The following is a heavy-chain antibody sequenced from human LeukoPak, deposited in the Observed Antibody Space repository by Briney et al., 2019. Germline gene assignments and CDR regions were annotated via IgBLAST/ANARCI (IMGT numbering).Heavy chain of an antibody. V-gene: IGHV4-34*01. CDR1: GGSFSGYY. Sequence: PSETLSLTCAVYGGSFSGYYWSWIRQPPGKGLEWIGEINHSGSTNYNPSLKSRVTIPVDTSKNQFSLKLSSVTAADTAVYYCARDEGYDSSGYRHAAFDIWGQGTMVTVSS. D-gene: IGHD3-22*01. J-gene: IGHJ3*02. CDR2: INHSGST. CDR3: ARDEGYDSSGYRHAAFDI.